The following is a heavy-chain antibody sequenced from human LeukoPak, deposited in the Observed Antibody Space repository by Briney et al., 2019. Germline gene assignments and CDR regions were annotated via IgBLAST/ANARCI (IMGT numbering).Heavy chain of an antibody. CDR1: GGSIRSDIYY. D-gene: IGHD6-6*01. CDR3: GSLATPGLYFDY. CDR2: IHHSGST. V-gene: IGHV4-31*03. Sequence: SETLSLTCTVSGGSIRSDIYYWSWIRQHPGKGLEWIRYIHHSGSTFYNPSLKSRITISVDTSKYQFSLRLRSVTAADTAVYYCGSLATPGLYFDYWGLGTLVTVSS. J-gene: IGHJ4*02.